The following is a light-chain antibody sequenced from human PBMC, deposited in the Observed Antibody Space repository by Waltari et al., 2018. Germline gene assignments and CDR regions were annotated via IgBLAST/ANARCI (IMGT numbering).Light chain of an antibody. CDR3: SSYTTSSTVI. CDR2: EVT. J-gene: IGLJ2*01. V-gene: IGLV2-18*02. Sequence: WYQQFPGTAPKLLIYEVTYRPSGVPDLFSVSKSGYTPSLAISGLQPEDEADYYCSSYTTSSTVIFGGGTKLTVL.